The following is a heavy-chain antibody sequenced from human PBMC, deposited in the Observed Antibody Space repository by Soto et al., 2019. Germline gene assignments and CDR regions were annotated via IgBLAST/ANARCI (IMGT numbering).Heavy chain of an antibody. J-gene: IGHJ4*02. D-gene: IGHD3-10*01. CDR3: ARDIGSYAYGEGY. V-gene: IGHV4-4*07. CDR2: VYSSGTT. CDR1: GGSTNSYW. Sequence: SETLSLTCSVLGGSTNSYWWSWIRQPAGKGLEWIGRVYSSGTTDYNPSLNSRATLSVETSKNQFSLKLSSVTAADTAVYYCARDIGSYAYGEGYWGQGIQVTVSS.